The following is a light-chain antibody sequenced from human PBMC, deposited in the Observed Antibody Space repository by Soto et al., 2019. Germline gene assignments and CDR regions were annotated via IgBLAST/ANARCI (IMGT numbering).Light chain of an antibody. CDR1: SSDVGGYNY. CDR2: DVS. Sequence: QSALTQPASVSGSPGQSITISCTGTSSDVGGYNYVSWYQQHPGKAPKLMIYDVSDRPSGVSNRFSGSKSGNTASLTISGLQAEDDADYCCSSYTSGFYVFGTGTKLTVL. J-gene: IGLJ1*01. CDR3: SSYTSGFYV. V-gene: IGLV2-14*01.